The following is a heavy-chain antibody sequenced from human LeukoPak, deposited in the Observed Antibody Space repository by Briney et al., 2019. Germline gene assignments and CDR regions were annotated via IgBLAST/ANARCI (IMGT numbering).Heavy chain of an antibody. CDR2: ISSSGSTI. CDR3: ARVIPTTVTTWEIGGFDY. Sequence: PGGSLRLSCAASRFTFSSYEMNWVRQAPGKGLEWVSYISSSGSTIYYADSVKGRFTISKDNAKNTLYLQMNSLRAEDTAVYYCARVIPTTVTTWEIGGFDYWGQGTLVTVSS. J-gene: IGHJ4*02. D-gene: IGHD4-17*01. CDR1: RFTFSSYE. V-gene: IGHV3-48*03.